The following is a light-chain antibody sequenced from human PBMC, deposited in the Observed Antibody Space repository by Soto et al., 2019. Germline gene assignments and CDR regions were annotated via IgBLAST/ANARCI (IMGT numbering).Light chain of an antibody. CDR2: AAS. CDR1: QGIGTY. Sequence: IQLTQSPSSLSASVGDRVTITCRASQGIGTYLAWYQETPVIAPKLLIYAASTLQSGVPSRFSGSGSGTDFTLTISSLQPEDFATYYCLQLHSYTLTFGGGTKVEIK. J-gene: IGKJ4*01. CDR3: LQLHSYTLT. V-gene: IGKV1-9*01.